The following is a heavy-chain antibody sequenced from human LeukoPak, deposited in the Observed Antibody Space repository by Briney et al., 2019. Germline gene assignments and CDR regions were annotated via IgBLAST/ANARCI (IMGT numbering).Heavy chain of an antibody. J-gene: IGHJ5*02. Sequence: SQTLSLTCAVSGSSISSGGYSWSWIRQPPGKGLEWIGYIYHSGSTYYNPSLKSRVTISVDRSKNQFSLKLSSVTAADTAVYYCARTEGRFGELGPWFDPWGQGTLVTVSS. D-gene: IGHD3-10*01. CDR2: IYHSGST. V-gene: IGHV4-30-2*01. CDR3: ARTEGRFGELGPWFDP. CDR1: GSSISSGGYS.